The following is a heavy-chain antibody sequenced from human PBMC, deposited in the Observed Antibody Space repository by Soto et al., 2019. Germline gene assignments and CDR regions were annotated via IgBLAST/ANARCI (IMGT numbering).Heavy chain of an antibody. V-gene: IGHV4-39*01. J-gene: IGHJ4*02. Sequence: SGTVWLSGTVGGSAISSGSCYWGWIRQPPGKGLEWIGSIYYSGSTYYNPSLKSRVTISVDTAKNQFSLKLSSVTAADTAVYYCARQLVESSIMRWGQGTLVTVSS. CDR3: ARQLVESSIMR. CDR2: IYYSGST. D-gene: IGHD6-13*01. CDR1: GSAISSGSCY.